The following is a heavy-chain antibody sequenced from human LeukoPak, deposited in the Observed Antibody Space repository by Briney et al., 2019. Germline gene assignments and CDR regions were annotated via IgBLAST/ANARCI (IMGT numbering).Heavy chain of an antibody. CDR1: GFTFSSYA. Sequence: GGSLRLSCAASGFTFSSYAMSWVRQAPGKGLEWVSAISGSGGSTYYADSVKGRFTLSRDNSKNTLYLQMNSLRAEDTAVYYCAKVGAGITMIVVVINYFDYWGQGTLVTVSS. J-gene: IGHJ4*02. V-gene: IGHV3-23*01. CDR2: ISGSGGST. CDR3: AKVGAGITMIVVVINYFDY. D-gene: IGHD3-22*01.